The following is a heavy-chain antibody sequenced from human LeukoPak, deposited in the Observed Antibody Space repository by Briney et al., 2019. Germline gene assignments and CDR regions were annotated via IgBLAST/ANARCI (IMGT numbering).Heavy chain of an antibody. Sequence: SQTLSLTCTVSGGSISRYYWSWIRQPPAKGLEWIGYIYYSGSTNYNPSLKSRVTISVDTSKNQFSLKLSSVTAADTAVYYCARGATAHFDYWGQGTLVTVSS. CDR3: ARGATAHFDY. V-gene: IGHV4-59*01. CDR1: GGSISRYY. CDR2: IYYSGST. D-gene: IGHD5-18*01. J-gene: IGHJ4*02.